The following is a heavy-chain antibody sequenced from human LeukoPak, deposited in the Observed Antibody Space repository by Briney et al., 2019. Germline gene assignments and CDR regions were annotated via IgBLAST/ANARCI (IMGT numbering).Heavy chain of an antibody. CDR1: GFTVISNY. CDR3: ARVISVAGLDV. CDR2: IYSGGST. V-gene: IGHV3-53*01. Sequence: GGSLRLSCAASGFTVISNYMSWVRQAPGKGLEWVSVIYSGGSTYYADSVKGRFTISRDNSKNTLYLQMNSLRAEDTAVYYCARVISVAGLDVWGQGTTVTVSS. D-gene: IGHD6-19*01. J-gene: IGHJ6*02.